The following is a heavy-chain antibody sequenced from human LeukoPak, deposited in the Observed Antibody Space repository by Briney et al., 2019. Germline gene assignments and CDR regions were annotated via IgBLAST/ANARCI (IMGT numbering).Heavy chain of an antibody. CDR3: ARGGGLDV. V-gene: IGHV3-7*03. CDR2: INHNGNVN. J-gene: IGHJ6*02. Sequence: PGGSLRLSCAASGFTFSSYSMNWVRQAPGKGREWVASINHNGNVNYYVDSVKGRFTISRDNAKNSLYLQMSNLRAEDTAVYFCARGGGLDVWGQGATVTVSS. CDR1: GFTFSSYS. D-gene: IGHD3-16*01.